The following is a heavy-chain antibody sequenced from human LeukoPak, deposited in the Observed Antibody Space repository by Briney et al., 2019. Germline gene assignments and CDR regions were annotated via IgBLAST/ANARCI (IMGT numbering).Heavy chain of an antibody. Sequence: SETLSLTCAVYGGSLSGYYWGWIRQPPGKGLEWIGGIYYSGSTYYNPSLKSRVTISVDTSKNQFSLKLSSVTAADTAVYYCARDRPYCSGGSCYPFDYWGQGTLVTVSS. J-gene: IGHJ4*02. D-gene: IGHD2-15*01. CDR1: GGSLSGYY. V-gene: IGHV4-34*01. CDR2: IYYSGST. CDR3: ARDRPYCSGGSCYPFDY.